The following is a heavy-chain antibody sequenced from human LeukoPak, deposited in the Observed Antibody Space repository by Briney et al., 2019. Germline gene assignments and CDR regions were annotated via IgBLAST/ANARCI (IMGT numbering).Heavy chain of an antibody. CDR1: GFTFSSYG. CDR3: AKLVLVGATVFSEGGDY. J-gene: IGHJ4*02. CDR2: ISYDGSNK. Sequence: PGGSLRLSCAASGFTFSSYGMHWVRQAPGKGLEWVAVISYDGSNKYYADSVKGRFTISRDNSKNTLYLQMNSLRAEDTAVYYCAKLVLVGATVFSEGGDYWGQGTLVTVSS. D-gene: IGHD1-26*01. V-gene: IGHV3-30*18.